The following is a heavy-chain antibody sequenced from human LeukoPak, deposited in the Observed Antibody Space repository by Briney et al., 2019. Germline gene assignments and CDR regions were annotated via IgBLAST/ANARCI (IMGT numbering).Heavy chain of an antibody. CDR1: GYTFTSYD. V-gene: IGHV1-8*01. CDR2: MNPNSGNT. CDR3: ARVEGRDTYYYYYMDV. Sequence: GASVKVSCKASGYTFTSYDINWVRQAAGQGLEWMGWMNPNSGNTGYAQKFQGRVTMTRNTSISTAYMELSSLRSEDTAVYYCARVEGRDTYYYYYMDVWGKGTTVTISS. J-gene: IGHJ6*03.